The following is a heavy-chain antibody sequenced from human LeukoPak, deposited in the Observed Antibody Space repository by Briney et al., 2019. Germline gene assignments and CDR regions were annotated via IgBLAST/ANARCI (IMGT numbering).Heavy chain of an antibody. V-gene: IGHV4-59*01. J-gene: IGHJ4*02. CDR2: IYYSGST. Sequence: SETLSLTCNVSGGSIRGYYWSWIRQPPGKGLEWIGYIYYSGSTNYNPSLKSRVTISVDTSKNQFSLKLSSVTAADTAVYYCARMYYDYVWGSYRSLYLDYWGQGTLVTVSS. D-gene: IGHD3-16*02. CDR1: GGSIRGYY. CDR3: ARMYYDYVWGSYRSLYLDY.